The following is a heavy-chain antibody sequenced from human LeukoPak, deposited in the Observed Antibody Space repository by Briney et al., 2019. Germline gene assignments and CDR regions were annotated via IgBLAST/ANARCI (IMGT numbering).Heavy chain of an antibody. CDR2: INHSGST. V-gene: IGHV4-34*01. D-gene: IGHD2-2*01. CDR3: ASDSPYCSSTSCSSFDY. CDR1: GGSFSGYY. J-gene: IGHJ4*02. Sequence: SETLSLTCAVYGGSFSGYYWSWIRQPPGKGLEWTGEINHSGSTNYNPSLKSRVTISVDTSKNQFSLKLSSVTAADTAVYYCASDSPYCSSTSCSSFDYWGQGTLVTVSS.